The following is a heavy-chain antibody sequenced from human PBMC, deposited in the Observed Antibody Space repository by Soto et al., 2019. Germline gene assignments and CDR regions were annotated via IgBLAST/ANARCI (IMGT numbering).Heavy chain of an antibody. CDR2: ISASGGTA. D-gene: IGHD3-22*01. J-gene: IGHJ5*01. CDR3: AKLTYPSDSTGYYYERVSGWIDS. V-gene: IGHV3-23*01. CDR1: GFTFSSYA. Sequence: EVQLLESGGGLIQPGGSLRLSCAASGFTFSSYAMSWVRQAPGKGLDWDSGISASGGTANLADSVEGRCTISRDDSTSTLYLQMNSLRADDTAVYYCAKLTYPSDSTGYYYERVSGWIDSWGQGTLVTVSS.